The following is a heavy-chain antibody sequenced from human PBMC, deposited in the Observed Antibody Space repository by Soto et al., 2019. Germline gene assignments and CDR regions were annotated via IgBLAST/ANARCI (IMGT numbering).Heavy chain of an antibody. D-gene: IGHD3-22*01. CDR1: GFTFSDYY. Sequence: LRLSCAASGFTFSDYYMSWIRQAPGKGLEWVSYISSSSSYTNYADSVKGRFTISRDNAKNSLYLQMNSLRAEDTAVYYCARDRYYDSSGYYFYWGQGTLVTVSS. J-gene: IGHJ4*02. CDR2: ISSSSSYT. V-gene: IGHV3-11*06. CDR3: ARDRYYDSSGYYFY.